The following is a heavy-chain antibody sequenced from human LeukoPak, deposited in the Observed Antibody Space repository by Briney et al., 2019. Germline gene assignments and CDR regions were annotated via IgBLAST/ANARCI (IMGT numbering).Heavy chain of an antibody. J-gene: IGHJ4*02. CDR3: ANFKGKDGIKDHFDY. D-gene: IGHD5-24*01. CDR2: IWYDGNNK. CDR1: GFAFSTYG. V-gene: IGHV3-33*06. Sequence: GGSLRLSCTASGFAFSTYGMHWVRQAPGKGLEWVAIIWYDGNNKYYADSVKGRFTISRDNSKNTVSLQMSSLRVEDTAVYYCANFKGKDGIKDHFDYWGQGTLVTVSS.